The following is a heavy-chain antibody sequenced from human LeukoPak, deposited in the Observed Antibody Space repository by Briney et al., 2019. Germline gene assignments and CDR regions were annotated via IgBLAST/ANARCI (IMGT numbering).Heavy chain of an antibody. Sequence: GASVKVSCKASEYTFTNYDINWVRQASGQGFEWMGWMSPNSGNTGYAQKFQGRVTMTRDTSTSTAYMELSSLRSDDTAVYYCARDHSSSWYGESNDYWGQGTLVTVSS. CDR1: EYTFTNYD. J-gene: IGHJ4*02. CDR2: MSPNSGNT. CDR3: ARDHSSSWYGESNDY. V-gene: IGHV1-8*01. D-gene: IGHD6-13*01.